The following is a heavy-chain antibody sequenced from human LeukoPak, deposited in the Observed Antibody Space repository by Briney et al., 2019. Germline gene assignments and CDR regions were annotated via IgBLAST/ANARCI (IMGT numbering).Heavy chain of an antibody. CDR2: ISAYNGNT. V-gene: IGHV1-18*01. CDR1: GYTFTSYG. D-gene: IGHD3-22*01. CDR3: ARDRPYYYDSSGYHDAFDI. J-gene: IGHJ3*02. Sequence: GASVKVSCKASGYTFTSYGISWVRQAPGQGLEWMGWISAYNGNTNYAQKLQGRVTMTTDTSTSTAYMELRSLRSDDTAVYYCARDRPYYYDSSGYHDAFDIWGQGTMVTASS.